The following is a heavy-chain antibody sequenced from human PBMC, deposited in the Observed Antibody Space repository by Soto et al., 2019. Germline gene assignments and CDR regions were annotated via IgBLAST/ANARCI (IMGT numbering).Heavy chain of an antibody. D-gene: IGHD3-10*01. CDR2: ISGSGGST. Sequence: PGGSLRLSCAASGFTFSSYAMSWVRQAPGKGLEWVSAISGSGGSTYYADSVKGRFTISRGNSKNTLYLQMNSLRAEDTAVYYCAKATVTGEGYYYYYGMDVWGQGTTVTVSS. V-gene: IGHV3-23*01. CDR1: GFTFSSYA. CDR3: AKATVTGEGYYYYYGMDV. J-gene: IGHJ6*02.